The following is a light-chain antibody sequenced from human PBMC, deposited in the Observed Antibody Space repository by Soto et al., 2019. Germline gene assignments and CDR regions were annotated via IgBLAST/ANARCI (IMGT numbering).Light chain of an antibody. V-gene: IGKV1-39*01. Sequence: DIPMTQSPSSLSASAGDRVTITCRASQSISTYLNWYQYKPGKAPKLLIHAASSLQSGVPSRFSGSGSETDFTLTISSLQPEDCATYYCQQSYSVPYTFGQGTKLEIK. CDR1: QSISTY. CDR3: QQSYSVPYT. CDR2: AAS. J-gene: IGKJ2*01.